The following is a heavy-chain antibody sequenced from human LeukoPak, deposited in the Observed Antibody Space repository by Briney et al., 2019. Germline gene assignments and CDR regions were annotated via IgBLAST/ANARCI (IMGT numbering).Heavy chain of an antibody. Sequence: ASVKVSRKASGYTLTSYGISWVRQAPGQAREWMGWISPYHGNPNNAQKPQGRVPMTRDTSTSTAYMDLRSRTSDDTPVYYCARDAAYGVGKLDPWGQGTLVTVSS. D-gene: IGHD2-21*01. CDR2: ISPYHGNP. CDR1: GYTLTSYG. V-gene: IGHV1-18*01. J-gene: IGHJ5*02. CDR3: ARDAAYGVGKLDP.